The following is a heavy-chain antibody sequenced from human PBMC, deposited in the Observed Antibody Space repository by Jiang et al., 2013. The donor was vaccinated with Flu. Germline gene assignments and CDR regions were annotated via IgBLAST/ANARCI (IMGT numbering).Heavy chain of an antibody. V-gene: IGHV4-4*07. CDR1: GGSISSYY. Sequence: GPGLVKPSETLSLTCTVSGGSISSYYWSWIRQPAGKGLEWIGRIYTSGSTNYNPSLKSRVTMSVDTSKNQFSLKLSSVTAADTAVYYCARGTQTYYYDSSGSPGXYYFDYVGPGDAGHRLL. D-gene: IGHD3-22*01. J-gene: IGHJ4*02. CDR2: IYTSGST. CDR3: ARGTQTYYYDSSGSPGXYYFDY.